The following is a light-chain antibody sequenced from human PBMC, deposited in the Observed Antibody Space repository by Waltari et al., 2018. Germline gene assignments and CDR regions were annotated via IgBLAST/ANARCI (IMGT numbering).Light chain of an antibody. J-gene: IGLJ3*02. CDR1: GSNIRAASD. V-gene: IGLV1-40*01. CDR3: QSYDTSLTVV. Sequence: QSVLTQPPSVSGAPGQTVTLSCTGSGSNIRAASDVHWYQQVPRAAPKLLIYGSTSRPLGVPDRFFGSTSGTSASLAITGLQAEDEAVYYCQSYDTSLTVVFGGGTKLTVL. CDR2: GST.